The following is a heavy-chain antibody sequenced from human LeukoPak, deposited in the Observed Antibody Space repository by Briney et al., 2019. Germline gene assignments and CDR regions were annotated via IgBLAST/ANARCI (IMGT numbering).Heavy chain of an antibody. CDR2: ISSGGGST. CDR1: GFTFSNYA. Sequence: GGSLRLSCAVSGFTFSNYAMSWVRQAPGKGLEWVSEISSGGGSTYFADSVKGRFTISRDNSNNTLYLQMNSLRAEDTAIYYCAKRGKYTNGWIDYWGQGTLVTVSS. CDR3: AKRGKYTNGWIDY. D-gene: IGHD6-19*01. V-gene: IGHV3-23*01. J-gene: IGHJ4*02.